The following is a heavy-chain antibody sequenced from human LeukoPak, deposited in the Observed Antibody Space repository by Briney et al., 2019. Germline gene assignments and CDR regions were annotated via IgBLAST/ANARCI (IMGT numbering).Heavy chain of an antibody. CDR1: GYTFTGYY. Sequence: ASVKVSCKASGYTFTGYYMHWVRQAPGQGLEWMGWINPSSGDTNYAQKFQGRVTMTRDTSISTAYMELSRLRSDDTAVYYCALTYCGGGSCYSDYFDYWGQGTLVTVSS. D-gene: IGHD2-15*01. CDR3: ALTYCGGGSCYSDYFDY. J-gene: IGHJ4*02. CDR2: INPSSGDT. V-gene: IGHV1-2*02.